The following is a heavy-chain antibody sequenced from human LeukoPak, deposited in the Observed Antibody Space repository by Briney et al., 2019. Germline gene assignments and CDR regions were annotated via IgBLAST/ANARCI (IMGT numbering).Heavy chain of an antibody. J-gene: IGHJ3*02. Sequence: GASVKVSCKVSGYTLTELSMHWVRQAPGKGLEWMGGFDPEDGETIYAQKFQGRVTMAEDTSTDTAYMELSSLRSEDTAVYYCALAVVTPGAFDIWGQGTMVTVSS. CDR3: ALAVVTPGAFDI. D-gene: IGHD4-23*01. CDR2: FDPEDGET. CDR1: GYTLTELS. V-gene: IGHV1-24*01.